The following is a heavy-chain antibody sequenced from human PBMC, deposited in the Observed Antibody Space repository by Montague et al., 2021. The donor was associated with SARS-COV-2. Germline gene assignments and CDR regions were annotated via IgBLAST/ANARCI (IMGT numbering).Heavy chain of an antibody. V-gene: IGHV4-59*01. CDR2: IYYRGST. CDR3: AREDRWNWFDP. Sequence: SETLSLTCTVSGGSINSSYWSWIPQPPGKGFEWIGYIYYRGSTNYKPSLETRVTISVDPSKNQFSLKMRSVTAADTAVYYCAREDRWNWFDPWGQGTLVIVSS. CDR1: GGSINSSY. D-gene: IGHD5-24*01. J-gene: IGHJ5*02.